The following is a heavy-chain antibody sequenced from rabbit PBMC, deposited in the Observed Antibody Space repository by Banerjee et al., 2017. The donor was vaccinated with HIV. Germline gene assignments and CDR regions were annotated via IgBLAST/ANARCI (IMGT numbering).Heavy chain of an antibody. D-gene: IGHD8-1*01. Sequence: QSLEESGGDLVKPEGSLTLTCTASGFSFSSSDYMCWVRQAPGKGLEWIACIYAEFSGSTYYANWAKGRFTISRASSTTVTLQMTSLTAADTATYFCVRAGVYAGSSSYTGFDFNLWGPGTLVTVS. CDR3: VRAGVYAGSSSYTGFDFNL. CDR1: GFSFSSSDY. CDR2: IYAEFSGST. J-gene: IGHJ4*01. V-gene: IGHV1S40*01.